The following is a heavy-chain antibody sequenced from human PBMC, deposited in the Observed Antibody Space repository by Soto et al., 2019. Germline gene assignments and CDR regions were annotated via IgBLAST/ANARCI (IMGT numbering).Heavy chain of an antibody. CDR2: ISGSGGSK. CDR1: GFTFSSYA. J-gene: IGHJ4*02. Sequence: GGSLRLSCAASGFTFSSYAMSWVRQAPGKGLEWVSAISGSGGSKYYADSVKGRFTISRDNSKNTLYLQMNSLRAEDTAVYYCAKDLDIVVVPAAMAGFDYWGQGTLVTVSS. CDR3: AKDLDIVVVPAAMAGFDY. V-gene: IGHV3-23*01. D-gene: IGHD2-2*03.